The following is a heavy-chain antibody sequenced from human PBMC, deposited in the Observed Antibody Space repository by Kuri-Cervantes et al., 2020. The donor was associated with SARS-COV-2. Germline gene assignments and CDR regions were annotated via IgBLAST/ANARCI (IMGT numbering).Heavy chain of an antibody. CDR3: VRIRAATVIADY. V-gene: IGHV2-70*11. Sequence: SGPTLVKPTQTLTLTCTFSGFSLTTSGMCVAWIRQPPGKALEWLARIDWDDDKYYKTSLNTRLSISEDTSKDQVVLTMTNMDPVDTATYYCVRIRAATVIADYWGQGTLVTVSS. D-gene: IGHD4-11*01. CDR2: IDWDDDK. J-gene: IGHJ4*02. CDR1: GFSLTTSGMC.